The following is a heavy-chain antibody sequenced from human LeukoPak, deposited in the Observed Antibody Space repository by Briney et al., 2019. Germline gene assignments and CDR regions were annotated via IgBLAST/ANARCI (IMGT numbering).Heavy chain of an antibody. CDR2: IWYDGSNT. D-gene: IGHD3-16*01. CDR3: APDHGGY. V-gene: IGHV3-33*01. Sequence: GGSLRLSCAASGFGFSSYGMHWVRQAPGKGLEWVAIIWYDGSNTYYADSVKGRFTISRDNSKNTLYLEMNSLRAEDTAVYFCAPDHGGYWGQGTLVTVSS. CDR1: GFGFSSYG. J-gene: IGHJ4*02.